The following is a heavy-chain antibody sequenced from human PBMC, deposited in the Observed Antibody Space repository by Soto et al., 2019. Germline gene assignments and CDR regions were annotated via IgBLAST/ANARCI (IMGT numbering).Heavy chain of an antibody. Sequence: GASVKVSCKASGYTFTSYAMHWVRQAPGQRLEWMGWINAGNGNTKYSQKFQGRVTITRDTSASTAYMELSSLRSEDTAVYYCARVIRGFYGDHNSYYYSGLDVWGQGTTVTVSS. J-gene: IGHJ6*02. V-gene: IGHV1-3*01. D-gene: IGHD4-17*01. CDR3: ARVIRGFYGDHNSYYYSGLDV. CDR2: INAGNGNT. CDR1: GYTFTSYA.